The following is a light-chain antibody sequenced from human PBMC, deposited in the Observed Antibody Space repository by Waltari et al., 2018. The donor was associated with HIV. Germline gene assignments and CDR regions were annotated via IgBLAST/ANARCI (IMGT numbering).Light chain of an antibody. CDR3: CSYTSSITGRV. CDR1: SSDVGGYKY. Sequence: QSALTQPASVSGSPGQSITISCTGTSSDVGGYKYVSWYQQYPGKAPKLIIYDVTNRPAGFSKRFSGSKSGNTASLTISGLQAEDEADYYCCSYTSSITGRVFGTGTKVTVL. CDR2: DVT. J-gene: IGLJ1*01. V-gene: IGLV2-14*03.